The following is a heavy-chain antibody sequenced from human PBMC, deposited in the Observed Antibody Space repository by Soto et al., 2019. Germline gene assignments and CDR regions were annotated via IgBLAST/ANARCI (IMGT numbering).Heavy chain of an antibody. CDR1: GYTFTSYG. J-gene: IGHJ6*02. D-gene: IGHD3-16*01. CDR3: AREARLFGGNKYGMDV. V-gene: IGHV1-18*01. Sequence: ASVKVSCKASGYTFTSYGISWVRQAPGQGLEWMGWISAYNGNTNYAQKLQGRVTMTIDTSTSTAYMELRSLRSDDTAVYYCAREARLFGGNKYGMDVWGQGTTVTVSS. CDR2: ISAYNGNT.